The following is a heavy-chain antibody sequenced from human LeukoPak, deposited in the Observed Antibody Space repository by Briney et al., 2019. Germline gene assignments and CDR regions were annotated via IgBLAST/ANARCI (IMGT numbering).Heavy chain of an antibody. V-gene: IGHV3-21*01. D-gene: IGHD3-3*01. CDR1: GFTFSSYS. CDR2: ISSSSSYI. J-gene: IGHJ1*01. Sequence: GGSLRLSCAASGFTFSSYSMNWVRQAPGKGLEWVSSISSSSSYIYYADSVKGRFTISRDNAKNSLYLQMNSLRAEDTAVYYCAGGGILGAYFQHWGQGTLVTVSS. CDR3: AGGGILGAYFQH.